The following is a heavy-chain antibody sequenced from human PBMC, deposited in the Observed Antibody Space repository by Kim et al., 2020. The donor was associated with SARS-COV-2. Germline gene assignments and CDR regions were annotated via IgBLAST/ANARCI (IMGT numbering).Heavy chain of an antibody. V-gene: IGHV3-21*01. D-gene: IGHD3-10*01. CDR2: ISSSSSYI. CDR3: AREEIGDPGPSGAFDI. CDR1: GFTFSSYS. J-gene: IGHJ3*02. Sequence: GGSLRLSCAASGFTFSSYSMNWVRQAPGKGLEWVSSISSSSSYIYYADSVKGRFTISRDNAKNSLYLQMNSLRAEDTAVYYCAREEIGDPGPSGAFDIWGQGTMVTVSS.